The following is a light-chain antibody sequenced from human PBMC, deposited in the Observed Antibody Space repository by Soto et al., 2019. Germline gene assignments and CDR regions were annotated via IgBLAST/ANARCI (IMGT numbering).Light chain of an antibody. J-gene: IGLJ1*01. Sequence: QSVLTQPASVSGSPGQSITISCTGTSSDVGGYNYVSWYQQHPGKAPKLMIYEVSNRPSGVSNRFSGSKSGNTASLTISGLQAEDEADYSCSSYTSSSTPRVFGTGTKLTVL. CDR2: EVS. CDR3: SSYTSSSTPRV. V-gene: IGLV2-14*01. CDR1: SSDVGGYNY.